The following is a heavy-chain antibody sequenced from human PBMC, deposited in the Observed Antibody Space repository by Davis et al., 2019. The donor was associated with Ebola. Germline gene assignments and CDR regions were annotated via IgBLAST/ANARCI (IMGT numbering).Heavy chain of an antibody. J-gene: IGHJ4*02. CDR3: ARSSSGYFYGLDY. CDR1: GFTFSSYA. V-gene: IGHV3-64*01. CDR2: ISSNGGST. Sequence: GESLKISCAASGFTFSSYAMHWVRQAPGKGLDYVSAISSNGGSTYYANSVKGRFTISRDNSKNTLYLQMGSLRAEDTAVYYCARSSSGYFYGLDYWGQGTLVTVSS. D-gene: IGHD3-22*01.